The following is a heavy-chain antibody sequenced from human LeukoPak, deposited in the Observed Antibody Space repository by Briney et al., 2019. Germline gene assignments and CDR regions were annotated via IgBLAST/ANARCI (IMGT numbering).Heavy chain of an antibody. CDR2: IIPIFGTA. Sequence: ASVKVSCKASGGTSSSYAISWVRQAPGQGLEWMGGIIPIFGTANYAQKFQGRVTITTDESTSTAYMELSSLRSEDTAVYYCARAPVYSSSSEPPDAFDIWGQGTMVTVSS. D-gene: IGHD6-6*01. CDR3: ARAPVYSSSSEPPDAFDI. J-gene: IGHJ3*02. V-gene: IGHV1-69*05. CDR1: GGTSSSYA.